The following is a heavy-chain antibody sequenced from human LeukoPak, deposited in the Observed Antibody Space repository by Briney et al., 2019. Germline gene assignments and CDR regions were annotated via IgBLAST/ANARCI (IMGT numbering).Heavy chain of an antibody. CDR3: AKDPGYDDISGYYAPDD. J-gene: IGHJ4*02. CDR2: ITYDGSNK. D-gene: IGHD3-22*01. V-gene: IGHV3-30*02. CDR1: GFTFSSYG. Sequence: GGSLRLSCAASGFTFSSYGMHWVRQAPGKGLEWVAFITYDGSNKYSADSVKGRFTISRDNSKNTLYLQMNSLRAEDTAVYYCAKDPGYDDISGYYAPDDWGLGTLVTVSS.